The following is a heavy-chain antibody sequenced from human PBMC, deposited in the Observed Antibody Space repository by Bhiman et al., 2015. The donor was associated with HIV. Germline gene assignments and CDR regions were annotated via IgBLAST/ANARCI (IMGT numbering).Heavy chain of an antibody. CDR1: GFTFSSYA. J-gene: IGHJ4*02. Sequence: VQLVESGGGLVQPGRSLRLSCAASGFTFSSYAMHWVRQAPGKGLEWVAVISYDGSNKYYADSVKGRFTISRDNSKNTVYLQMNSLRAEDTAVHYCAREMGGSGSHAYGYYFDYWGQGTLVTVSS. V-gene: IGHV3-30-3*01. CDR3: AREMGGSGSHAYGYYFDY. D-gene: IGHD1-26*01. CDR2: ISYDGSNK.